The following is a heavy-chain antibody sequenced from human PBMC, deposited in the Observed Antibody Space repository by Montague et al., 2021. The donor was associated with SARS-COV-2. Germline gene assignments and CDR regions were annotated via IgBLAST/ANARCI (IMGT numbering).Heavy chain of an antibody. CDR1: GGSFSGYY. D-gene: IGHD2-2*01. V-gene: IGHV4-34*01. J-gene: IGHJ6*03. CDR2: INHSGST. CDR3: ARARQDVVVPALGIGAYYYYYYMDG. Sequence: SETLSLTCAVYGGSFSGYYWSWIRQPPGKGLEWIGEINHSGSTNYNPSLKSRVTISVDTSKNQFSLKLSSVTAADTAVYYCARARQDVVVPALGIGAYYYYYYMDGWGEGTTVTVSS.